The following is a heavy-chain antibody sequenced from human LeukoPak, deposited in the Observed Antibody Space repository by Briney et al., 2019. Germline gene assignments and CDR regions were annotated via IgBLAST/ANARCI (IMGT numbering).Heavy chain of an antibody. V-gene: IGHV3-48*04. CDR3: AKDPYPTAMVID. CDR2: ISISGSTI. D-gene: IGHD5-18*01. CDR1: GFIFSTYG. Sequence: PGGSLRLSCAASGFIFSTYGMHWVRQAPGKGLEWVSYISISGSTIYYADSVKGRFTISRDNAKNTLYLQMNSLRAEDTAVYYCAKDPYPTAMVIDWGQGTLVTVSS. J-gene: IGHJ4*02.